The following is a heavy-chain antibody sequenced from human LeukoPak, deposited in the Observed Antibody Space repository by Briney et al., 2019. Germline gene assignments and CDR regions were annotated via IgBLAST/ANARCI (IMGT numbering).Heavy chain of an antibody. Sequence: PGGSLRLSCAASGFTVSSNYMSLVRQAPGKGLEWVSVIYSGGSTYYADSVKGRFTISRDNSKNTLYLQMNSLRAEDTAVYYCARVNWEAFDYWGQGTLVTVSS. V-gene: IGHV3-66*02. CDR3: ARVNWEAFDY. J-gene: IGHJ4*02. CDR1: GFTVSSNY. CDR2: IYSGGST. D-gene: IGHD7-27*01.